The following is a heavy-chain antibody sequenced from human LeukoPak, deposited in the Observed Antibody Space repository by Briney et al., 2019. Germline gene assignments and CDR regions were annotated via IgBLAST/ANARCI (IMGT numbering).Heavy chain of an antibody. V-gene: IGHV4-59*01. CDR2: IYYSGST. J-gene: IGHJ4*02. D-gene: IGHD3-10*01. CDR3: ARVRQGSGDY. CDR1: GGSISSYY. Sequence: PSETLSPTCTVSGGSISSYYWSWIRQPPGKGLEWIGYIYYSGSTNYNPSLKSRVTISVDTSKNQFSLKLSSVTAADTAVYYCARVRQGSGDYWGQGTLVTVSS.